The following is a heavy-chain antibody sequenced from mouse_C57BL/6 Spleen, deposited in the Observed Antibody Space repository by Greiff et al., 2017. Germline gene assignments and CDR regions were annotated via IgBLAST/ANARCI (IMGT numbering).Heavy chain of an antibody. CDR3: ARDRDPLYYFDY. V-gene: IGHV5-4*01. CDR1: GFTFSSYA. Sequence: DVKLVESGGGLVKPGGSLKLSCAASGFTFSSYAMSWVRQTPEKRLAWVATISDGGSYTYYPDNVQGRFTISSDNAKNNLYLQMSHLKSEDTAMYYCARDRDPLYYFDYWGQGTTLTVAS. D-gene: IGHD3-1*01. J-gene: IGHJ2*01. CDR2: ISDGGSYT.